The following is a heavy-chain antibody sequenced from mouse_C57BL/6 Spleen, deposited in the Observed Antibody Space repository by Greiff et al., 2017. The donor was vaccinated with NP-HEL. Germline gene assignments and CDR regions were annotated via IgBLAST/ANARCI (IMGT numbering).Heavy chain of an antibody. CDR3: TRTTVVEDYAMDY. J-gene: IGHJ4*01. CDR2: IDPENGDT. D-gene: IGHD1-1*01. CDR1: GFNIKDDY. V-gene: IGHV14-4*01. Sequence: VQLQQSGAELVRPGASVKLSCTASGFNIKDDYMHWVKQRPEQGLEWIGWIDPENGDTEYASKFQGKATITADTSSNTAYLQLSSLTSEDTAVDYCTRTTVVEDYAMDYWGQGTSVTVSS.